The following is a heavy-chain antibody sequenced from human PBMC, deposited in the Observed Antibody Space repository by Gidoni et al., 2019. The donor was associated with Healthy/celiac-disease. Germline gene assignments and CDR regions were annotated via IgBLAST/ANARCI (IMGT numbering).Heavy chain of an antibody. Sequence: QLQLQESGPGLVQPSPTLSLPCPVSGGSIRSVGYYWSWIRQHPGKGLEWIGYIYYSGSTYYNPSLKSRVTISVDTSKNQFSLKLSSVTAADTAVYYCARDGRAAAAHYYYGMDVWGQGTTVTVSS. V-gene: IGHV4-31*03. CDR1: GGSIRSVGYY. CDR3: ARDGRAAAAHYYYGMDV. J-gene: IGHJ6*02. D-gene: IGHD6-13*01. CDR2: IYYSGST.